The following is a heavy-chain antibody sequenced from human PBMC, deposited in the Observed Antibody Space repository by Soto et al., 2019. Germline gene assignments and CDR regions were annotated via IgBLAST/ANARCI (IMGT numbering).Heavy chain of an antibody. D-gene: IGHD2-2*01. CDR2: ISSSSSTI. CDR1: GFTFSSYS. Sequence: EVQLVESGGGLVQPGGSLRLSCAASGFTFSSYSMIWVRQAPGKGLEWVSYISSSSSTIYYADSVKGRFTISRDNAKNSLYLQMNSLRDEDTAVYYCARDTPGFYCSSTSCPRFDYWGQGTLVTVSS. J-gene: IGHJ4*02. V-gene: IGHV3-48*02. CDR3: ARDTPGFYCSSTSCPRFDY.